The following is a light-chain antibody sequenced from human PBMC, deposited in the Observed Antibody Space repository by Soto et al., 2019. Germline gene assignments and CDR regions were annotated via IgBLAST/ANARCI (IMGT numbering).Light chain of an antibody. CDR2: GAS. V-gene: IGKV3-15*01. CDR1: QSISTN. Sequence: EIVMTQSPATLSVSPGERASLSCRASQSISTNLAWYLQKPGQAPRLLIYGASTRATGIPARFSGSGSGTEFALTISSPQSEDFAVYYCQQYDKWPLTFGLGTKVDVE. CDR3: QQYDKWPLT. J-gene: IGKJ3*01.